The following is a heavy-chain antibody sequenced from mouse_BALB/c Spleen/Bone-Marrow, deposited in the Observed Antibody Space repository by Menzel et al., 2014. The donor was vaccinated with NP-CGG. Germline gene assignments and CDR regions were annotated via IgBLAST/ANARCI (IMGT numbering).Heavy chain of an antibody. V-gene: IGHV1-22*01. D-gene: IGHD2-2*01. Sequence: EVQLVESGPELVKPGASVKISCKTSGYTFTEYTMHWVQQSPGKSLEWIGGINPNNGGTSYNQKFKGKSTLTVDKSSSTAYMELRSLTSEDSAVYYCARKRGLRAWFAYWGQGTLVTVSA. J-gene: IGHJ3*01. CDR1: GYTFTEYT. CDR2: INPNNGGT. CDR3: ARKRGLRAWFAY.